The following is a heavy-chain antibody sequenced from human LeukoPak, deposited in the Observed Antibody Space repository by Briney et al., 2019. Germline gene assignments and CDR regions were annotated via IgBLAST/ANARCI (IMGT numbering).Heavy chain of an antibody. J-gene: IGHJ3*02. CDR1: RFTFSNYW. CDR3: ARGPHI. CDR2: IKPDGSER. V-gene: IGHV3-7*03. Sequence: GGSLGLSCADSRFTFSNYWMNWVRQAPGKGLECVATIKPDGSERYYVDSVKGRFTISRDNAKNLLYLQMNSLRADDTAVYYCARGPHIWGQGTMVTVSS.